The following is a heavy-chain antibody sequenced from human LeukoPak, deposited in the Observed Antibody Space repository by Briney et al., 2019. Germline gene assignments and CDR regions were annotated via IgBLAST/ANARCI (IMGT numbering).Heavy chain of an antibody. CDR1: GGSFSGYY. D-gene: IGHD2-8*01. J-gene: IGHJ4*02. CDR3: ARAVPVYYFDY. Sequence: SETLSLTCAVYGGSFSGYYWSWIRQPPGKGLEWIGEINHSGSTNYNPSLKSRVTISVDTSKNQFSLKLSSVTAADTAVYYCARAVPVYYFDYWGQGTLVTVSS. CDR2: INHSGST. V-gene: IGHV4-34*01.